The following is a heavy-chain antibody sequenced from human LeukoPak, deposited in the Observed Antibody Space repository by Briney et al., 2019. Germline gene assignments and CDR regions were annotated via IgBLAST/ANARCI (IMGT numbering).Heavy chain of an antibody. CDR3: AKWGPYCNSNYCPALDY. V-gene: IGHV3-7*01. CDR1: GFTFSTYW. D-gene: IGHD4-4*01. Sequence: GGSLRLSCAASGFTFSTYWMSWVRQAPGKGLEWVANINRDGSEKYYGDSVKGRFTISRDNAENSLFLQMNSLRADDTAVYYCAKWGPYCNSNYCPALDYWGQGALATVSS. J-gene: IGHJ4*02. CDR2: INRDGSEK.